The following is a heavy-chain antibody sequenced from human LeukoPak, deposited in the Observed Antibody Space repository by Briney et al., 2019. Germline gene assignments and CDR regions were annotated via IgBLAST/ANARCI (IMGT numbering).Heavy chain of an antibody. CDR2: VRSKANSYAT. CDR3: TKHDGYNPDY. V-gene: IGHV3-73*01. Sequence: GSLRLSCAASGFTFSGSAMHWVRQASGKGLEWVGRVRSKANSYATEYAASVRGRFTISRDDSKNTAYLQMNSLKIEDTAVYYCTKHDGYNPDYWGQGTLVTVSS. D-gene: IGHD5-24*01. J-gene: IGHJ4*02. CDR1: GFTFSGSA.